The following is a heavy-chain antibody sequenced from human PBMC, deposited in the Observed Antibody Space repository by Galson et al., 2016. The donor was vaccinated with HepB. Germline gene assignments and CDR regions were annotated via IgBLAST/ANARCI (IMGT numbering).Heavy chain of an antibody. CDR3: VRGRVGAFPRNWFDP. D-gene: IGHD1-26*01. J-gene: IGHJ5*02. Sequence: SETLSLTCAVSGGSFSGYYWSWIRQSPGKGLEWIGEINHSGNANYNPSLKSRVTTSVDTSKNQFSLSLTSVTAADTAVYYCVRGRVGAFPRNWFDPWGQGTLVTVSS. CDR2: INHSGNA. V-gene: IGHV4-34*01. CDR1: GGSFSGYY.